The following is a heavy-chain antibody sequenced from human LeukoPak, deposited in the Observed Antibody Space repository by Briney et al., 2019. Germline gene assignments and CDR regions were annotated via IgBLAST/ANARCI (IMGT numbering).Heavy chain of an antibody. V-gene: IGHV5-51*01. CDR1: GYSFTSYW. CDR2: IYPGDSDT. CDR3: ARSIGPIAEYYYYYVDV. D-gene: IGHD6-13*01. J-gene: IGHJ6*03. Sequence: GESLKISCKGSGYSFTSYWIGWVRQMPGKGLEWMGIIYPGDSDTRYSPSFQGQVTISADKSISTAYLQWSSLKASDTAMYYCARSIGPIAEYYYYYVDVWGKGTTVTISS.